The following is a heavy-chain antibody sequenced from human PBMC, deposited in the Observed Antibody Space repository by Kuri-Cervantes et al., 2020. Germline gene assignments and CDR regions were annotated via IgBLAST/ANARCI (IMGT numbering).Heavy chain of an antibody. D-gene: IGHD2-2*01. Sequence: SETLSLTCTVSGGSISSSYWSWTRQSPGKGLEWIGYVFYTGTPYYSPSLKSRVTISLDTSKNQFSLKVTSVTAADTAIYYCARDLRATSAATSAGYYYYYMDVWGKGTTVTVSS. V-gene: IGHV4-59*01. CDR1: GGSISSSY. CDR2: VFYTGTP. J-gene: IGHJ6*03. CDR3: ARDLRATSAATSAGYYYYYMDV.